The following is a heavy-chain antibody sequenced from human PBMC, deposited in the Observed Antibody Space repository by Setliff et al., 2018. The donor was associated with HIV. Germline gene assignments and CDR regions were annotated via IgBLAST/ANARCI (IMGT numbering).Heavy chain of an antibody. J-gene: IGHJ4*02. CDR1: GYTLSSHY. V-gene: IGHV1-2*02. Sequence: ASVKVSCKVSGYTLSSHYIHWVRQAPGHRPEWVGWINPQTGGTNFAQKFQGRITMTSDTSVNTVFIELSRLKSDDTALYYCARDLRNSNTLFGVLNFVFDLWGQGTLVTVSS. D-gene: IGHD3-3*01. CDR2: INPQTGGT. CDR3: ARDLRNSNTLFGVLNFVFDL.